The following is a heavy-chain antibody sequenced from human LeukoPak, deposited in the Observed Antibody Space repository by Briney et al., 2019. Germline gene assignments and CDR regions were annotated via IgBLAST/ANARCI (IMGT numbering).Heavy chain of an antibody. D-gene: IGHD2-8*01. Sequence: PSETLSLTCTVSGGSISSYYWSWIRQPPGKGLEWIGYIYTSGSTNYNPSLKSRVTISVDTSKNQFSLKLSSVTAADTAVYYCARLGSGLHCTNGVCEHDYWGQGTLVTVSS. CDR1: GGSISSYY. J-gene: IGHJ4*02. V-gene: IGHV4-4*09. CDR3: ARLGSGLHCTNGVCEHDY. CDR2: IYTSGST.